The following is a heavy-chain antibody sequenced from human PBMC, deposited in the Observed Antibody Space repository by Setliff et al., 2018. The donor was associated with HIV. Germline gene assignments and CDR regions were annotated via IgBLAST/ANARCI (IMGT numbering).Heavy chain of an antibody. CDR1: GGSISSSSYY. CDR3: AREGDGIDF. CDR2: GHYTGNT. D-gene: IGHD2-21*02. Sequence: PSETLSLTCTVSGGSISSSSYYWGWMRQPPGKGLEWIGSGHYTGNTYTSPSLKSRATISLDASKKKIYLKLTSVTSADTAVYDCAREGDGIDFWGQGTMVTVSS. J-gene: IGHJ4*02. V-gene: IGHV4-39*02.